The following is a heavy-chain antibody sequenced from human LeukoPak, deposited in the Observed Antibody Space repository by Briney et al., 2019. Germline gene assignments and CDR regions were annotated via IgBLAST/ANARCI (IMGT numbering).Heavy chain of an antibody. Sequence: PGGSLRLSCAASGFTFSSYWMSWVRQAPGKGLEWVANIKQDGSEKYYVDSVKVRFTISRDNAKNSLYLQMNSLRAEDTAVYYCARDQCSSTSCYDAFDIWGHGTMVTVSS. CDR1: GFTFSSYW. D-gene: IGHD2-2*01. V-gene: IGHV3-7*01. CDR3: ARDQCSSTSCYDAFDI. J-gene: IGHJ3*02. CDR2: IKQDGSEK.